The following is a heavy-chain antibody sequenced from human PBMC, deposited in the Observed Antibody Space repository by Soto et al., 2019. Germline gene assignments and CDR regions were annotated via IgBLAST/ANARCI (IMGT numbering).Heavy chain of an antibody. CDR2: ISAYNGDT. CDR3: ARDGGKD. Sequence: QVQLVQSGAEVKKPGASVKVSCKTSGYTFTNSGISWVRQAPGQGLERMGWISAYNGDTKYAQRLQDRVTLTTDTSTSTAYMELRSLKSDDTAVYYCARDGGKDWGQGTLVTVSS. J-gene: IGHJ4*02. V-gene: IGHV1-18*01. CDR1: GYTFTNSG. D-gene: IGHD3-16*01.